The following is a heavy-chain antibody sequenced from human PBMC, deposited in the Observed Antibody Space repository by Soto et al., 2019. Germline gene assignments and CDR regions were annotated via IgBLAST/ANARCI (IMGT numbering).Heavy chain of an antibody. J-gene: IGHJ4*02. V-gene: IGHV4-59*01. CDR1: GGSISSYY. CDR3: ARGRVISGAAALDY. Sequence: SETLSLTCTVSGGSISSYYWSWIRQPPGKGLEWIGYIYYSGSTNYNPSLKSRVTISVDTSKNQFSLKLSSVTAADTAVYYCARGRVISGAAALDYWGQGTLVTVSS. D-gene: IGHD6-19*01. CDR2: IYYSGST.